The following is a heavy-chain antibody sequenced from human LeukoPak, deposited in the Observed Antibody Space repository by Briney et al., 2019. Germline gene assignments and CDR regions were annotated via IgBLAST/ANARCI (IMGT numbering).Heavy chain of an antibody. CDR2: IHYSGST. CDR1: GGSIGSYY. Sequence: SETLSLTCTVSGGSIGSYYWNWIRQAPGKGLEWIGYIHYSGSTNHNSSLKSRVTISVDTSRNQFSLKLSSVTAADTAVYYCARSIVVVTAVLDAFDIWGQGTLVTVSS. CDR3: ARSIVVVTAVLDAFDI. D-gene: IGHD2-21*02. V-gene: IGHV4-59*08. J-gene: IGHJ3*02.